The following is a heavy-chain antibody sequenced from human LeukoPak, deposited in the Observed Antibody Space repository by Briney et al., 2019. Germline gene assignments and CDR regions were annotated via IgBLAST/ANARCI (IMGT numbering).Heavy chain of an antibody. J-gene: IGHJ4*02. D-gene: IGHD3-22*01. CDR1: GGTFSSYA. CDR2: IIPIFGTA. CDR3: ARVGFSYYDNGNFDY. V-gene: IGHV1-69*06. Sequence: ASVKVSCKASGGTFSSYAISWVRQAPGQGLEWMGGIIPIFGTANYAQKFQGRVTITADKSTSTAYMELSSLRSEDTAVYYCARVGFSYYDNGNFDYWGQGTLVTVSS.